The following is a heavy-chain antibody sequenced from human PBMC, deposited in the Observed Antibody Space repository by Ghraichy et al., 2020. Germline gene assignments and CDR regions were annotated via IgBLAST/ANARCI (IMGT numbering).Heavy chain of an antibody. CDR1: GGSFSGYY. D-gene: IGHD4-23*01. V-gene: IGHV4-34*01. CDR3: ATGRYGGKYFDY. Sequence: SETLSLTCTVYGGSFSGYYWRWIRQPPGKGLEWIGEINHGGNTNYNPSLKSRVTISVDTSKNQFSLKLRSVTAADTAEYYCATGRYGGKYFDYWGQGTLVTVSS. CDR2: INHGGNT. J-gene: IGHJ4*02.